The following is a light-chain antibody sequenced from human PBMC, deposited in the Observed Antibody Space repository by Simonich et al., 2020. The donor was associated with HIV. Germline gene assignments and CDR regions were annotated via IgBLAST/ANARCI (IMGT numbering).Light chain of an antibody. Sequence: SSELTQDPAVSVALGQTVRITCQGDSLRIYYASWYQQKPGQAPVLVIYGKNNRPSGIPDRFSGSSSGNTASLTITGTQAEDEADYYCSSRDSSGAYRVFGGGTKVTVL. CDR1: SLRIYY. CDR3: SSRDSSGAYRV. J-gene: IGLJ2*01. V-gene: IGLV3-19*01. CDR2: GKN.